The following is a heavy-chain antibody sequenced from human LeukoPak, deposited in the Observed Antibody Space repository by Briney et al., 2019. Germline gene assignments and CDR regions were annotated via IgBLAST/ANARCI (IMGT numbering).Heavy chain of an antibody. CDR3: ARYYDLSGGAY. V-gene: IGHV4-38-2*02. CDR1: GYSISSGFH. CDR2: ISHSGST. Sequence: SETLSLTCTVSGYSISSGFHWAWIRQPPGRGLEWIGSISHSGSTHFNPSLKSRLIISRDTSKNQFSLKLTSVTATDTAVYYCARYYDLSGGAYWGQGTLVTVSS. D-gene: IGHD3-22*01. J-gene: IGHJ4*02.